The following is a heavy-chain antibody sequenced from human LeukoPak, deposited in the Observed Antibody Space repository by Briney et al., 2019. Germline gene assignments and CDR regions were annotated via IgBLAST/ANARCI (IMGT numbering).Heavy chain of an antibody. D-gene: IGHD2-15*01. CDR3: ARVVVLATLYYFDY. CDR1: GGSISSSSYY. J-gene: IGHJ4*02. V-gene: IGHV4-30-4*08. Sequence: SETLSLTCTVSGGSISSSSYYWGWIRRPPGKGLEWIGYIYYGGSTYYNPSLKSRVTISVDTSRNQFSLKLSSVTAADTAVYYCARVVVLATLYYFDYWGQGTLVTVSS. CDR2: IYYGGST.